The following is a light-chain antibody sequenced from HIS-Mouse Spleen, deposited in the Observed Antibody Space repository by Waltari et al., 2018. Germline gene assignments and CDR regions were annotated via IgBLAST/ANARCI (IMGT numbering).Light chain of an antibody. CDR1: SSNIGSNY. Sequence: QSVLTQPPSASGTPWQRVTISCSGSSSNIGSNYVSWYQQLPGTAPKLLIYRNKQRPAGVPDRFSGSKSGTSASLAISGLRSEDEADYYCAAWDDSLSGPVFGGGTKLTVL. V-gene: IGLV1-47*01. J-gene: IGLJ3*02. CDR2: RNK. CDR3: AAWDDSLSGPV.